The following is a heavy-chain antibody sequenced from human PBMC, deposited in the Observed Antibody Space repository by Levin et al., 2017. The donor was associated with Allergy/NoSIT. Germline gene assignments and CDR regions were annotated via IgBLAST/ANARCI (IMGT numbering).Heavy chain of an antibody. J-gene: IGHJ4*02. V-gene: IGHV3-33*01. CDR3: ARDWSDGYNFAYFDY. D-gene: IGHD5-24*01. CDR1: GFTFSSYG. CDR2: IWYDGSNK. Sequence: GESLKISCAASGFTFSSYGMHWVRQAPGKGLEWVAVIWYDGSNKYYADSVKGRFTISRDNSKNTLYLQMNSLRAEDTAVYYCARDWSDGYNFAYFDYWGQGTLVTVSS.